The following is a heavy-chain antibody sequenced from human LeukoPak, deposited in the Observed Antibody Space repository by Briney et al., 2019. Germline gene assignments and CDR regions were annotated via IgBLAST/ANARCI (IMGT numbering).Heavy chain of an antibody. V-gene: IGHV3-23*01. CDR2: ITDNYNT. CDR3: VKGACSSGCSGNY. D-gene: IGHD6-19*01. CDR1: GIMFSDSA. Sequence: GGSLRLSCAASGIMFSDSAMYWVRQAPGKGLECVAVITDNYNTYYGDSVKGRFTVSRDNSKKMLYLQMNSLRADDTALYHCVKGACSSGCSGNYWGQGTRVIVSS. J-gene: IGHJ4*02.